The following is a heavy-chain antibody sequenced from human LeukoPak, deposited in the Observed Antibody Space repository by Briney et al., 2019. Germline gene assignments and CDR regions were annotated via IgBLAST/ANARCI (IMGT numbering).Heavy chain of an antibody. CDR2: IYHSGST. CDR3: AREETPGGGDAFDI. CDR1: GGSINNYY. D-gene: IGHD3-10*01. J-gene: IGHJ3*02. Sequence: SETLSLTCTVSGGSINNYYWSWMRQSPGKGLEWIGYIYHSGSTSYNPSLKSRVTISVDTPKNQFSLNLSSVTTADTAVYYCAREETPGGGDAFDIWGQGTMVTVSS. V-gene: IGHV4-59*01.